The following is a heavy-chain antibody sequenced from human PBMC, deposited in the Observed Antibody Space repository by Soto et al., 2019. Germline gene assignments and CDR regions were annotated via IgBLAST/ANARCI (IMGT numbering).Heavy chain of an antibody. CDR2: IYWDDDK. CDR3: AHSVVAGLGYYFDY. CDR1: GFSLSTTRVG. D-gene: IGHD6-19*01. J-gene: IGHJ4*02. V-gene: IGHV2-5*02. Sequence: QITLKESGPTLVKPTQTLTLTCTFSGFSLSTTRVGVGWIRQPPGKALEGLALIYWDDDKRYSPSLKSRLTITKDTSKTQVVLTMTNMDPVDTATYYCAHSVVAGLGYYFDYWGQGTLVTVSS.